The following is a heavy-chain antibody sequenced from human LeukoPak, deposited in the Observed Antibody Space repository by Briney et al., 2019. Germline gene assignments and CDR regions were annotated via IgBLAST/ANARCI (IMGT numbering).Heavy chain of an antibody. V-gene: IGHV3-11*01. CDR2: ITSACRAI. J-gene: IGHJ4*02. Sequence: PGGSLRLSCAASGFTFSDFYMSWIRQAPGKGLEWVSYITSACRAIYYADSVQGRFIISRYNAMKSLYLQMNGLRAEDTAVYYCASDIVATSGDFWGQGTLVTVSS. D-gene: IGHD5-12*01. CDR3: ASDIVATSGDF. CDR1: GFTFSDFY.